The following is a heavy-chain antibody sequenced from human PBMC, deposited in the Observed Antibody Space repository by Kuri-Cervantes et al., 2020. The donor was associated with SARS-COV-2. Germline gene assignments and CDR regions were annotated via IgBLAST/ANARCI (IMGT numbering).Heavy chain of an antibody. CDR2: INHSGST. D-gene: IGHD6-13*01. Sequence: SQTLSLTCAVYGGSFSGYYWSWIRQPPGKGLEWIGEINHSGSTNYNPSLKSRVTISVDTSKNQFSLKLSSVTAADTAVYYCARIRKQQLRVGFAFDIWGQGTMVTGSS. CDR3: ARIRKQQLRVGFAFDI. V-gene: IGHV4-34*01. J-gene: IGHJ3*02. CDR1: GGSFSGYY.